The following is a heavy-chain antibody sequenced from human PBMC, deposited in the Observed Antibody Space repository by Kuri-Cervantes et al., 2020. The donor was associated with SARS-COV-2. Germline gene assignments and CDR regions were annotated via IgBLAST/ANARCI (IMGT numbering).Heavy chain of an antibody. CDR2: IWYDGSNK. J-gene: IGHJ6*02. D-gene: IGHD1-7*01. Sequence: GGSLRLSCAASGFTFSSYGMHWVRQAPGKGLEWVAVIWYDGSNKYYVDSVKGRFTISGDNSKNTLYLQMNSLRAEDTAVYYCAAELVAAYGMDVWGQGTTVTVSS. V-gene: IGHV3-33*01. CDR1: GFTFSSYG. CDR3: AAELVAAYGMDV.